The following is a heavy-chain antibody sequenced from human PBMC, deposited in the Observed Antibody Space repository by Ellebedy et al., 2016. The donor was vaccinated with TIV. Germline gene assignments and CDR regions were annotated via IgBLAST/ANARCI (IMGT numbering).Heavy chain of an antibody. V-gene: IGHV3-30*02. J-gene: IGHJ4*02. CDR1: GFTFSSYG. CDR3: YRAGYSSSWLDY. CDR2: IRYDGSNK. D-gene: IGHD6-13*01. Sequence: GESLKISCAASGFTFSSYGMHWVRQAPGKGLEWVAFIRYDGSNKYYADSVKGRFTISRDNSKNTLYLQMNSLRAEDTAVDYCYRAGYSSSWLDYWGQGTLVTVSS.